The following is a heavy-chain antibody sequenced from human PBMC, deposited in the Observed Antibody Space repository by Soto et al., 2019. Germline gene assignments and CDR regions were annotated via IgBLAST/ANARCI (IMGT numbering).Heavy chain of an antibody. V-gene: IGHV4-31*03. D-gene: IGHD5-12*01. J-gene: IGHJ4*02. CDR1: GASISNNGYY. Sequence: TLSLTCTVSGASISNNGYYWSWIRQHPGKGLEWIGYISYSGSTFYNPSLKSRLTMSLDTSKNQFSLKLNSVTAADTAVYYCARGSGYDRDFDYWGQGTLVTVSS. CDR2: ISYSGST. CDR3: ARGSGYDRDFDY.